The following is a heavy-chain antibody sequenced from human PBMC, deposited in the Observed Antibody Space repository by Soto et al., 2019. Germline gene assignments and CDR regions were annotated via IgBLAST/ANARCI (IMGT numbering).Heavy chain of an antibody. CDR2: ISGRGGST. D-gene: IGHD3-3*01. J-gene: IGHJ4*02. CDR3: AHPANYTPALVS. CDR1: GFTFSNYA. Sequence: PGGSLRLSCAASGFTFSNYAMSWVRQAPGKGLEWVSTISGRGGSTYYADSVKGRFTISRDNSKNTVYLQMNSLRAGDTAVYYCAHPANYTPALVSWGQGALVTVSS. V-gene: IGHV3-23*01.